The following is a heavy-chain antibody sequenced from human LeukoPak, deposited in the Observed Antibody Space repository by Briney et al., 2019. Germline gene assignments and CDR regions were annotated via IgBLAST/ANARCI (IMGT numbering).Heavy chain of an antibody. CDR1: GFTFSSYS. V-gene: IGHV3-48*01. CDR2: ISSSTI. J-gene: IGHJ6*03. CDR3: AREKWLRYYMDV. Sequence: GGSLRLSCAASGFTFSSYSMNWVRQAPGKGLEWVSYISSSTIYYADSVEGRFTISRDNAKNSLYLQMNSLRAEDTAVYYCAREKWLRYYMDVWGKGTTVTVSS. D-gene: IGHD5-12*01.